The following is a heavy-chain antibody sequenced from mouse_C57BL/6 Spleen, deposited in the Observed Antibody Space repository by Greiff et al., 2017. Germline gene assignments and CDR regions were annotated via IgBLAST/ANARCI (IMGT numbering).Heavy chain of an antibody. CDR1: GFTFSSYA. J-gene: IGHJ2*01. D-gene: IGHD1-1*01. V-gene: IGHV5-4*01. CDR3: ARVRDYYGSSVYYFDY. CDR2: ISDGGSYT. Sequence: EVHLVESGGGLVKPGGSLKLSCAASGFTFSSYAMSWVRQTPEKRLEWVATISDGGSYTYYPDNVKGRFTISRDNAKNNLYLQMSHLKSEDTAMYYCARVRDYYGSSVYYFDYWGQGTTLTVSS.